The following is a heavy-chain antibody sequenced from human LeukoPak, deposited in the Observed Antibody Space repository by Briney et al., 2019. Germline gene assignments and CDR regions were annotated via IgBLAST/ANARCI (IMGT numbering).Heavy chain of an antibody. D-gene: IGHD6-19*01. J-gene: IGHJ4*02. CDR1: GDSISSCSDY. CDR3: ARGAVAGKFSY. CDR2: MYYSRST. Sequence: SETLTLTCTVSGDSISSCSDYWGWIRQPPGKGLEWIGSMYYSRSTYYNASLKSRVTISVDTSKNQFSLKLSSVTAADTAVYYCARGAVAGKFSYWGQGTLVTVSS. V-gene: IGHV4-39*01.